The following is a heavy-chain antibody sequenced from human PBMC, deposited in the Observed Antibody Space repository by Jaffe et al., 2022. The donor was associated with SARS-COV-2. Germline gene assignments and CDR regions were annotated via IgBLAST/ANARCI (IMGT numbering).Heavy chain of an antibody. D-gene: IGHD4-17*01. CDR1: GGSFSGYY. CDR3: ARGAGGPIRSFDY. V-gene: IGHV4-34*01. CDR2: INHSGST. J-gene: IGHJ4*02. Sequence: QVQLQQWGAGLLKPSETLSLTCAVYGGSFSGYYWSWIRQPPGKGLEWIGEINHSGSTNYNPSLKSRVTISVDTSKNQFSLKLSSVTAADTAVYYCARGAGGPIRSFDYWGQGTLVTVSS.